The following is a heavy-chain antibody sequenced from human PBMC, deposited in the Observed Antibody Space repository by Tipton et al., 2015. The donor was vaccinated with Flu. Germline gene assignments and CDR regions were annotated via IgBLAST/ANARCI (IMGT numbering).Heavy chain of an antibody. CDR3: ATLQYYVDY. V-gene: IGHV3-48*03. CDR1: GFTFSSYE. J-gene: IGHJ4*02. D-gene: IGHD4-11*01. CDR2: ISSSGSSI. Sequence: SLRLSCAASGFTFSSYEMNWVRQALGKGLEWVLYISSSGSSIYYADSVKGRFTISRDNAKNSLYLQMNSLRAEDTAVYYCATLQYYVDYWCQGTLVTVSS.